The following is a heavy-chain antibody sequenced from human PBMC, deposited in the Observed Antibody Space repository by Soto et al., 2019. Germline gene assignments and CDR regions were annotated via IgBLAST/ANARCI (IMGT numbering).Heavy chain of an antibody. CDR3: ASWGSYYYDSSGYHDY. CDR1: GFTFSSYW. V-gene: IGHV3-7*03. J-gene: IGHJ4*02. D-gene: IGHD3-22*01. CDR2: IKQDGSEK. Sequence: GGSLRLSCAASGFTFSSYWMSRVRQAPGKGLEWVANIKQDGSEKYYVDSVKARFTISRDNAKNSLYLQMNSLRAEDTAVYYCASWGSYYYDSSGYHDYWGQGTLVTVSS.